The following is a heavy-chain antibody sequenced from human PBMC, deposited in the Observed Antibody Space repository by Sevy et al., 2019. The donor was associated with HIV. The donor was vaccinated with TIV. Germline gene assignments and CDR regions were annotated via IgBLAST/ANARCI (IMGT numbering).Heavy chain of an antibody. V-gene: IGHV4-39*07. J-gene: IGHJ5*02. CDR3: ARAPPVRSGDDSLNWFDP. CDR1: GGSISSSSYY. CDR2: IYYSGST. Sequence: SETLSLTCTVSGGSISSSSYYWGWIRQPPGKGLEWIGSIYYSGSTYYNPSLKSRVTISVDTSKNQFSLKLNSVTAADTAVYFCARAPPVRSGDDSLNWFDPWGQGTLVTVSS. D-gene: IGHD5-12*01.